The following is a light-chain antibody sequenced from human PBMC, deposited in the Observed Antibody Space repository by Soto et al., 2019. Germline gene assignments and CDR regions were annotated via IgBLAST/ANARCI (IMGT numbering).Light chain of an antibody. J-gene: IGKJ5*01. CDR3: QQYGSSPIN. CDR2: GAS. Sequence: EIVMTQSPGTLSVSPGEIATLYCRAIQSVMSNLAWFQQKPGQAPRLLVYGASYRAIGIPARFSGSGSGTDFTLTISRLEPEDFAVYYCQQYGSSPINCGQGTRLEIK. V-gene: IGKV3-20*01. CDR1: QSVMSN.